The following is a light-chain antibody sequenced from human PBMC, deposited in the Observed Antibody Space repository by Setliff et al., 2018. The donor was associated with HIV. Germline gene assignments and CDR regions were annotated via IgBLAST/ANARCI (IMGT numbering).Light chain of an antibody. V-gene: IGLV2-14*03. CDR3: SSYTSNNARV. Sequence: QSALTQPVSVSGSPGQSITISCTGTSSDVGAYNYVSWYQQYPAKAPKLMIYDVSVRPSGVSTRFSGSKSGNTASLTISWLQAEDEADYYCSSYTSNNARVFGTGTKVTVL. J-gene: IGLJ1*01. CDR2: DVS. CDR1: SSDVGAYNY.